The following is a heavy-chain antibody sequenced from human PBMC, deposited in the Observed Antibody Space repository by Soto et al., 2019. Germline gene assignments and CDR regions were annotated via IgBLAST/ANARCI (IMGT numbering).Heavy chain of an antibody. D-gene: IGHD2-15*01. CDR3: ARLYCSASSCYSVGAFDI. V-gene: IGHV3-7*01. CDR2: IKQDGSEK. J-gene: IGHJ3*02. CDR1: GFTFSSYW. Sequence: LRLSCAASGFTFSSYWMSWVRQAPGKGLEWVANIKQDGSEKYYVDSVKGRFTISRDNAKNSLYLQMNSLRAEDTAVYYCARLYCSASSCYSVGAFDIRGQGTMVTVSS.